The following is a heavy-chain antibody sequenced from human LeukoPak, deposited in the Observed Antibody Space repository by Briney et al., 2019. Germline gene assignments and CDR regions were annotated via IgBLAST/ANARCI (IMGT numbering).Heavy chain of an antibody. Sequence: HPGGSLRLTCAASGFTFSGSAMHWVRQASGKGLEWVGRIRSKANSYAIAYAASVKGRFTISRDDSKNTAYLQMNSLKTEDTAVYYCTRRGPYYDSSGYYPPFDYWGQGTLVTVSS. CDR1: GFTFSGSA. J-gene: IGHJ4*02. CDR3: TRRGPYYDSSGYYPPFDY. V-gene: IGHV3-73*01. CDR2: IRSKANSYAI. D-gene: IGHD3-22*01.